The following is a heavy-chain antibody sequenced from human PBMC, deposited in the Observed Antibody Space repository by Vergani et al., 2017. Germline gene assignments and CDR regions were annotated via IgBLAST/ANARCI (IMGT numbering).Heavy chain of an antibody. V-gene: IGHV1-69*09. CDR2: INPSGGST. D-gene: IGHD1-26*01. CDR1: GGTFSSYA. CDR3: ARGRAFIVGTLGSDY. J-gene: IGHJ4*02. Sequence: QVQLVQSGAEVKKPGSSVKVSCKASGGTFSSYAISWVRQAPGQGLEWMGIINPSGGSTGYAQKLQGRVTMTTDTSTSTAYMELRSLRSDDTAVYYCARGRAFIVGTLGSDYWGQGTLVTVSS.